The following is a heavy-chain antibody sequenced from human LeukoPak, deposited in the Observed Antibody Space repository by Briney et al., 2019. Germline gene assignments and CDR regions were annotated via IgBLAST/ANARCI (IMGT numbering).Heavy chain of an antibody. D-gene: IGHD5-18*01. CDR1: GFTVSSNY. V-gene: IGHV3-66*01. CDR3: ARGGYSYDYAKDDAFDI. J-gene: IGHJ3*02. CDR2: IYSGGST. Sequence: GGSLRLSCAASGFTVSSNYMSWVRQAPGKGLEWVSVIYSGGSTYYADSVKGRFTISRDNSKNTLYLQMNSLRAEDTAVYYCARGGYSYDYAKDDAFDIWGQGTMVTVSS.